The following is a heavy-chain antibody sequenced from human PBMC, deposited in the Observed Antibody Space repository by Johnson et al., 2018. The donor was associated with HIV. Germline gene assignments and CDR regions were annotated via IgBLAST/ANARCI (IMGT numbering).Heavy chain of an antibody. CDR1: GFTFSSYW. Sequence: VQLVESGGGVVQPGRSLRLSCAASGFTFSSYWMSWVRQAPGKGLEWVANIKQDGSEKYYVDSVKGRFTISRDNAKNSLYLQMNSLRTEDTALYYCAKGGTVTTDAFDIWGQGTMVTVSS. CDR3: AKGGTVTTDAFDI. J-gene: IGHJ3*02. CDR2: IKQDGSEK. D-gene: IGHD4-17*01. V-gene: IGHV3-7*03.